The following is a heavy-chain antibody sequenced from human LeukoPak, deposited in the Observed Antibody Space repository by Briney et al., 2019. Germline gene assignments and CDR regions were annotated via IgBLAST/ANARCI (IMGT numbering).Heavy chain of an antibody. Sequence: PSETLSLTCAVYGGSFSGYYWSWIRQPPGKGREWIGEINHSGSTNYNPSLKSRVTISVDTSKNQFSLKLSSVTAADTAVYYCARAVRITMVRGVLGWFDPWGQGTLVTVSS. CDR3: ARAVRITMVRGVLGWFDP. CDR2: INHSGST. CDR1: GGSFSGYY. D-gene: IGHD3-10*01. J-gene: IGHJ5*02. V-gene: IGHV4-34*01.